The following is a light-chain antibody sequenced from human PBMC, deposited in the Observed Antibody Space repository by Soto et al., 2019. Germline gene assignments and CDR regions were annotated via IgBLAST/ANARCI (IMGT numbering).Light chain of an antibody. CDR1: SSDLGGYNY. Sequence: QSVLTQPASVSGSPGQSITISCTGTSSDLGGYNYVSWYQQHPGKAPKLMIYEVSNRPSGVSNRFSGSKSGNTASLTISGLQAEDEADYYCSSYTSSSCYVFGTGTKLTVL. J-gene: IGLJ1*01. CDR3: SSYTSSSCYV. CDR2: EVS. V-gene: IGLV2-14*01.